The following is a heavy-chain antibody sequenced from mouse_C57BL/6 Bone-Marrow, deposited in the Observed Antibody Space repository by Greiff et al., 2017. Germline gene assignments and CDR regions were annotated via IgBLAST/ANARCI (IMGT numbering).Heavy chain of an antibody. Sequence: EVQLQQSGPVLVKPGASVKMSCKASGYTFTDYYMNWVKQSHGKSLEWIGVINPYNGGTSYNQKFQGKATLTVDKSSSTAYMALNSLTSEVSAVYYCARSGLLDYAMGYWGQGTSVTVSS. CDR3: ARSGLLDYAMGY. CDR2: INPYNGGT. V-gene: IGHV1-19*01. CDR1: GYTFTDYY. D-gene: IGHD3-1*01. J-gene: IGHJ4*01.